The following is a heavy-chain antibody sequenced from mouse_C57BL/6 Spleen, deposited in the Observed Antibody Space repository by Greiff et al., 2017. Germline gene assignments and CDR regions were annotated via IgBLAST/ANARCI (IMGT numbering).Heavy chain of an antibody. D-gene: IGHD1-1*01. CDR2: ISSGSSTI. CDR3: ARERYYGSSLDY. Sequence: EVKLMESGGGLVKPGGSLKLSCAASGFTFSDYGMHWVRQAPEKGLEWVAYISSGSSTIYYADTVKGRFTISRDNAKNTLFLQMTSLRSEDTAMYYCARERYYGSSLDYWGQGTTLTVSS. J-gene: IGHJ2*01. V-gene: IGHV5-17*01. CDR1: GFTFSDYG.